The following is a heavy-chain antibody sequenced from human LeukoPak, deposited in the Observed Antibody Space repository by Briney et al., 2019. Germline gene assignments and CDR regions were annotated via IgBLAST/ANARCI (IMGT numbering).Heavy chain of an antibody. Sequence: GGSLRLSCAASGFTVSSNYMNWVRQAPGKGLEWVSVIYSGGITYYADSVKGRFTISRDNSKNTLYLQMNSLRAEDTAVYYCARDVFNGDYDDYWGQGTLVTVSS. J-gene: IGHJ4*02. D-gene: IGHD4-17*01. CDR1: GFTVSSNY. V-gene: IGHV3-66*01. CDR3: ARDVFNGDYDDY. CDR2: IYSGGIT.